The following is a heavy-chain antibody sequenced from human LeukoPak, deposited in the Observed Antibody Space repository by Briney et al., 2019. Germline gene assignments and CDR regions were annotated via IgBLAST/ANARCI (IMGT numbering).Heavy chain of an antibody. J-gene: IGHJ6*03. CDR3: ARDPLPGATGTYYYYYMDV. CDR2: ISSSSSYI. Sequence: ETLSLTCAVYGGSFSGYYWSWIRQPPGKGLEWVSSISSSSSYIYYADSVKGRFTISRDNAKNSLYLQMNSLRAEDTAVYYCARDPLPGATGTYYYYYMDVWGKGTTVTISS. CDR1: GGSFSGYY. V-gene: IGHV3-21*01. D-gene: IGHD1-26*01.